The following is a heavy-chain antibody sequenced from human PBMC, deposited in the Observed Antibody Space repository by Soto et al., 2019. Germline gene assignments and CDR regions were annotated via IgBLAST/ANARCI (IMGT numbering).Heavy chain of an antibody. CDR3: ARDVSGDYPPELDY. Sequence: SETMYITSTVCGDCMRSYEGSWIRKTPGKGLEWIGYIYYSGSTNYNPSLKSRVTISVDTSKNQFSLKLSSVTAADTAVYYCARDVSGDYPPELDYWGQGTLVTVSS. CDR1: GDCMRSYE. J-gene: IGHJ4*02. V-gene: IGHV4-59*01. D-gene: IGHD4-17*01. CDR2: IYYSGST.